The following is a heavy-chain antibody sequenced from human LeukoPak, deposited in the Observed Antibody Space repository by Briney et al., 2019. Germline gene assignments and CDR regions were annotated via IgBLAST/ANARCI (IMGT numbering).Heavy chain of an antibody. CDR2: IHTSGST. CDR1: GGSITNYY. Sequence: SETLSLTCTVSGGSITNYYWNWIRQPAGKGLEWIGRIHTSGSTNYNPSLKSRVTMSVDTSKNRFSLKLSSVTAADTAVYYCARDGGSGWYDYWGQGTLVTVSS. D-gene: IGHD6-19*01. V-gene: IGHV4-4*07. CDR3: ARDGGSGWYDY. J-gene: IGHJ4*02.